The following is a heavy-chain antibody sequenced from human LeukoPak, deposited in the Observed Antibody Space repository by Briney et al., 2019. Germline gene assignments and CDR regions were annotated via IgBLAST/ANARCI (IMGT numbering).Heavy chain of an antibody. CDR2: IYSGGST. V-gene: IGHV3-53*01. D-gene: IGHD3-10*01. J-gene: IGHJ4*02. CDR3: VTMVRGVIPYDY. CDR1: GFTVSSNY. Sequence: GGSLRLSCAASGFTVSSNYMSWVRQAPGKGLKWVSVIYSGGSTYYADSVKGRFTISRDNSKNTLYLQMNSLRAEDTAVYYCVTMVRGVIPYDYWGQGTLVTVSS.